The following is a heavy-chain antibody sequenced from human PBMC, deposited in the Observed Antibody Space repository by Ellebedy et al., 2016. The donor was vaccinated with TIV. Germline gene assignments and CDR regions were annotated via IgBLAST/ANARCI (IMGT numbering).Heavy chain of an antibody. CDR3: AKGTRRWNYYGMDV. V-gene: IGHV3-21*04. D-gene: IGHD2-15*01. Sequence: GESLKISXAASGFTYSRSAMSWVRQAPGKGLEWVSSISSSSSYIYYADSVKGRFTISRDNAKNSLYLQMNSLRAEDTAVYYCAKGTRRWNYYGMDVWGQGTTVTVSS. J-gene: IGHJ6*02. CDR1: GFTYSRSA. CDR2: ISSSSSYI.